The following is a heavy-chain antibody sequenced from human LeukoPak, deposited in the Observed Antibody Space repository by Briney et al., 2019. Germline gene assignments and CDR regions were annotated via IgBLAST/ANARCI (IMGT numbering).Heavy chain of an antibody. J-gene: IGHJ4*02. D-gene: IGHD3-22*01. V-gene: IGHV3-7*04. CDR2: IKQDGSEK. Sequence: GGSLRLSCAASGFTFSTYRMSWVRQAPGKGLEWVANIKQDGSEKHYVDSVKGRFTISRDNAKNSLYLQMNSLRAEDTAVYYCARANYDSSGSFDYWGQGTLVTVSS. CDR3: ARANYDSSGSFDY. CDR1: GFTFSTYR.